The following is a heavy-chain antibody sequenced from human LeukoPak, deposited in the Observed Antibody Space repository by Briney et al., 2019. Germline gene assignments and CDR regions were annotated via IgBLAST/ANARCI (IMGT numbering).Heavy chain of an antibody. J-gene: IGHJ4*02. V-gene: IGHV4-34*01. CDR2: INHSGST. D-gene: IGHD2-15*01. Sequence: SETLSLTCAVYGGSFSGYYWSWIRQPPGKGLEWIGEINHSGSTNYNPSLKSRVSTSVDTSKNQCSLKLSSVTAADTAVYYCARGYSPVVVVAATVYFDYWGQGTLVTVSS. CDR1: GGSFSGYY. CDR3: ARGYSPVVVVAATVYFDY.